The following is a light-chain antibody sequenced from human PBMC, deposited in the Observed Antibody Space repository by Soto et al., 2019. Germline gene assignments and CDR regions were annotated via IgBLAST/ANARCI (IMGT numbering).Light chain of an antibody. CDR1: QSVSSSY. CDR3: QQYGSSPYT. J-gene: IGKJ2*01. V-gene: IGKV3-20*01. CDR2: GAS. Sequence: EIVLTQSPGTLSLSPGVRANLSCRVGQSVSSSYLAWYRQKPGQTPRLLIYGASSRATGIPDRFSGSGSGTDFTLTISRLEPEDFAVYYCQQYGSSPYTFGQGTKLEIK.